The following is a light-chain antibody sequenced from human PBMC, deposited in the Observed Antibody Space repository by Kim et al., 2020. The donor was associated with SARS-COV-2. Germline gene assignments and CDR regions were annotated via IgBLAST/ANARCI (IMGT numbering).Light chain of an antibody. Sequence: ASVGDRVTITCRASQSISSWLAWYHQKPGKAPKLLIYDASSLESGVPSRFSGSGSGTEFTLTISSLQPDDFATYYCQQYNSYSSTFGQGTKVDIK. CDR3: QQYNSYSST. CDR1: QSISSW. CDR2: DAS. V-gene: IGKV1-5*01. J-gene: IGKJ1*01.